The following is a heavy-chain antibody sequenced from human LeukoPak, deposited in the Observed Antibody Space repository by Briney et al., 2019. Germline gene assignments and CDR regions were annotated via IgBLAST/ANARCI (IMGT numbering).Heavy chain of an antibody. CDR1: GGSFSGYY. CDR3: ARGQPYDY. V-gene: IGHV4-34*01. Sequence: SETLSLTCAVYGGSFSGYYWSWIRQPPGKGLEWIGEINHSGSTNYNPSLKSRVTISVDTSKNQFSLKLSSVTAADTAVYYCARGQPYDYWGQGTLVTVSS. J-gene: IGHJ4*02. D-gene: IGHD2-2*01. CDR2: INHSGST.